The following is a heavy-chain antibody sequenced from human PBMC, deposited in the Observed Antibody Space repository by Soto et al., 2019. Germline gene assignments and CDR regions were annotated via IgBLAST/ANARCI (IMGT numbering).Heavy chain of an antibody. V-gene: IGHV3-53*02. D-gene: IGHD2-2*01. CDR1: GFTVSSNY. CDR3: ARETVPPSYHYYDC. CDR2: IFSGGTT. Sequence: VQLVETGGGLIQPGGSLRLSCAASGFTVSSNYMSWVRQAPGRGLEWVSTIFSGGTTHYADSVKGRFTISRDSSKNTLYLQMTSLRAEDTAIYYCARETVPPSYHYYDCWGQGTLVTVSS. J-gene: IGHJ4*02.